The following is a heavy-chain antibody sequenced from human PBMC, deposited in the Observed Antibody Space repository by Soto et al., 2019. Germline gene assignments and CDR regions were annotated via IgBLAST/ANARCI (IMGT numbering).Heavy chain of an antibody. V-gene: IGHV3-33*01. CDR1: GFTFSSYG. Sequence: QVQLVESGGGVVQPGRSLRLSCAASGFTFSSYGMHWVRQAPGKGLEWVAVIWYDGSNKYYADSVKGRFTISRDNSKNTLYLQMNSLRAEDTAVYYCARDGCSGGSGYYFDYWGQGTLVTVSS. CDR3: ARDGCSGGSGYYFDY. D-gene: IGHD2-15*01. CDR2: IWYDGSNK. J-gene: IGHJ4*02.